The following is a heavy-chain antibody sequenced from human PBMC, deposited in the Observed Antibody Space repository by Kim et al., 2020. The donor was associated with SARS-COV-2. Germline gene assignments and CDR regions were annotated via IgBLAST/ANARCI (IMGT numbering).Heavy chain of an antibody. Sequence: ASVKVSCKASGYTFTSYAMHWVRQAPGQRLEWMGWINAGNANTKDSQKFQGRVTINRDTSASTAYMELSSLRSEDTAVYYCARPYSGSYGMDVWGQGTSV. CDR2: INAGNANT. CDR1: GYTFTSYA. V-gene: IGHV1-3*01. D-gene: IGHD1-26*01. CDR3: ARPYSGSYGMDV. J-gene: IGHJ6*02.